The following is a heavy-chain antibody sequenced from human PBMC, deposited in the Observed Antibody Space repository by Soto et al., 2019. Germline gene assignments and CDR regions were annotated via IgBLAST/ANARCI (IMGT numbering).Heavy chain of an antibody. CDR3: ARRPYCSGGSCYFLALGGMDV. V-gene: IGHV4-34*01. D-gene: IGHD2-15*01. Sequence: QVQLQQWGAGLLKPSETLSLTCAVYGGSFSGYYWSWIRQPPGKGLEWIGEINHSGSTNYNPSLKSRVTISVDTSKNQCSLKLSSVTAADTAVYYCARRPYCSGGSCYFLALGGMDVWGQGTTVTVSS. CDR1: GGSFSGYY. J-gene: IGHJ6*02. CDR2: INHSGST.